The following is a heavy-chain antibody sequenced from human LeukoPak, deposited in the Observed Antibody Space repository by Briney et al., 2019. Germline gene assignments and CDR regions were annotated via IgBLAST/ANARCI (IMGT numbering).Heavy chain of an antibody. J-gene: IGHJ4*02. D-gene: IGHD3-10*01. CDR1: GLTFSDNY. CDR3: ASHGGPDYFDY. V-gene: IGHV3-11*06. CDR2: ISSGSTYT. Sequence: GGSLRLSCATSGLTFSDNYMSWIRQAPGKGLEWVSCISSGSTYTNYADSVKGRFTISRDNAKNSLYLQMNSLRAEDTAVYYCASHGGPDYFDYWGQGTLVTVSS.